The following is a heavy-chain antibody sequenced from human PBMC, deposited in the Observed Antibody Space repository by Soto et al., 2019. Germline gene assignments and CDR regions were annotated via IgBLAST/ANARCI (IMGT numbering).Heavy chain of an antibody. J-gene: IGHJ1*01. Sequence: EGLEWVSAISGSGGSTYYADSVKGRFTISRDNSKNTLYLQMNSLRAEDTAVYYCAKEPPIVVVFAAGAAYCGKGTLVTDSS. V-gene: IGHV3-23*01. CDR3: AKEPPIVVVFAAGAAY. CDR2: ISGSGGST. D-gene: IGHD2-15*01.